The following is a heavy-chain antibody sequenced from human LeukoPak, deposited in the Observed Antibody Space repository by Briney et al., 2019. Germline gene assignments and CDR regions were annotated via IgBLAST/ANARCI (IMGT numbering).Heavy chain of an antibody. J-gene: IGHJ4*02. CDR3: ARDQARIVVVPAASGFDY. CDR1: GFTVSSYS. CDR2: ISSSSSTI. V-gene: IGHV3-48*02. Sequence: GSLRLSCAASGFTVSSYSMNWVRQAPGKGLEWVSYISSSSSTIYYADSVKGRFTISRDNAKNSLYLQMNSLRDEDTAVYYCARDQARIVVVPAASGFDYWGQGTLVTVSS. D-gene: IGHD2-2*01.